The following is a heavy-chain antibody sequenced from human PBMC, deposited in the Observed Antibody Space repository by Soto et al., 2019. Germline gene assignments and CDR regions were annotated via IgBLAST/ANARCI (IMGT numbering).Heavy chain of an antibody. J-gene: IGHJ4*02. D-gene: IGHD6-6*01. V-gene: IGHV3-30*18. Sequence: GGSLRLSCAASGFTFSSYGMHWVRQAPGKGLEWVAVISYDGSNKYYADSVKGRFTISRDNSKNTLYLQMNSLRAEDTAVYYCAKDRIAARLDYFDYWGQGTLVTVSS. CDR3: AKDRIAARLDYFDY. CDR1: GFTFSSYG. CDR2: ISYDGSNK.